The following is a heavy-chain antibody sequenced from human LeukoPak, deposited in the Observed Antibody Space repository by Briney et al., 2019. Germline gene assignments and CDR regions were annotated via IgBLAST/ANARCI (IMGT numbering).Heavy chain of an antibody. Sequence: ASVKVSCKASGYTFTGYYMHWVRQAPGQGLEWMGWISAYNGNTNYAQKLQGRVTMTTDTSTSTAYMELRSLRSDDTAVYYCARDLVSIVVVTQFWFDPWGQGTLVTVSS. CDR1: GYTFTGYY. J-gene: IGHJ5*02. CDR2: ISAYNGNT. CDR3: ARDLVSIVVVTQFWFDP. D-gene: IGHD3-22*01. V-gene: IGHV1-18*04.